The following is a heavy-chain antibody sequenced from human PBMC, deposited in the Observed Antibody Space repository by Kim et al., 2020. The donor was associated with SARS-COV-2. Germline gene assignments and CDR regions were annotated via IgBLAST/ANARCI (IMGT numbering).Heavy chain of an antibody. V-gene: IGHV3-48*02. Sequence: GGSLRLSCAASGFIFSSYSMNWVRQAPGKGLEWVSYISSSSSTIYYADSVKGRFTISRDNAKNSLYLQMNSLRDEDTAVYYCAREGITMVRGAMEDNWFDPWGQGTLVTVSS. CDR1: GFIFSSYS. D-gene: IGHD3-10*01. J-gene: IGHJ5*02. CDR2: ISSSSSTI. CDR3: AREGITMVRGAMEDNWFDP.